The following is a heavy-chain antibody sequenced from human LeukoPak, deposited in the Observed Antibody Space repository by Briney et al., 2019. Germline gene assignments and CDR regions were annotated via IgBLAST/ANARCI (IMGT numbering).Heavy chain of an antibody. D-gene: IGHD6-13*01. Sequence: SETLSLTCSVSGGSISSNYWSWIRQPPGKGLEWIGDIYYSGSTNYNPSLKSRVTISVDTSKNQFSLKLSSVTAADTAVYYCARVQQQLLPFDYWGQGILVTVSS. J-gene: IGHJ4*02. CDR1: GGSISSNY. CDR2: IYYSGST. CDR3: ARVQQQLLPFDY. V-gene: IGHV4-59*01.